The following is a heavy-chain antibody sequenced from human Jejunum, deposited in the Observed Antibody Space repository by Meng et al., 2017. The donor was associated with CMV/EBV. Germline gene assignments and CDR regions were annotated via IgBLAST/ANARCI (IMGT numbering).Heavy chain of an antibody. CDR3: ARDYYSSGTH. CDR2: INTDGRNT. CDR1: GFTFSSYW. J-gene: IGHJ4*02. D-gene: IGHD6-19*01. Sequence: EVVLVEAGGGLVLPGGYLRPSCAASGFTFSSYWIHWVRQAPGKGLVWVSRINTDGRNTNYADSVKGRFTISRDNAKNTLYLQMNSLRVEDTAVYYCARDYYSSGTHWGQGTLVTVSS. V-gene: IGHV3-74*01.